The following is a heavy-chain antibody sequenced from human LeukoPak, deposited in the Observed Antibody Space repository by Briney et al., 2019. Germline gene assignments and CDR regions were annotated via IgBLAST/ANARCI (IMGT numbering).Heavy chain of an antibody. CDR3: ARDGDSSSWFLDY. Sequence: GASVKVSCKASGYTFTSYDINWVRQATGQGLEWMGWMNPNSGNTGYAQKFQGRVTMTRNTSISTAYMELRSLRSDDTAVYYCARDGDSSSWFLDYWGQGTLVTVSS. D-gene: IGHD6-13*01. CDR1: GYTFTSYD. J-gene: IGHJ4*02. V-gene: IGHV1-8*01. CDR2: MNPNSGNT.